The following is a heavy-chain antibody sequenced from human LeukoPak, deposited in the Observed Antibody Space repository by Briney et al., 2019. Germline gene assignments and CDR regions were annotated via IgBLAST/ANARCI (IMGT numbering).Heavy chain of an antibody. D-gene: IGHD1-26*01. CDR3: ARGGSGSYFYDAFDI. J-gene: IGHJ3*02. V-gene: IGHV4-59*01. CDR2: IYYSGST. Sequence: PSETLSLACTVSGGSISSYYWSWIRQPPGKGLEWIGYIYYSGSTNYNPSLKSRVTISVDTSKNQFSLKLSSVTAADTAVYYCARGGSGSYFYDAFDIWGQGTMVTVSS. CDR1: GGSISSYY.